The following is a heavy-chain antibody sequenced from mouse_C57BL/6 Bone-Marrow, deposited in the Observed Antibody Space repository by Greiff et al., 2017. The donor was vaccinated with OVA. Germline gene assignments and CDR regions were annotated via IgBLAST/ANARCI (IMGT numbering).Heavy chain of an antibody. Sequence: VQLQQPGAELVKPGASVKMSCKASGYTFTSYWITWVKQRPGQGLEWIGDIYPGSGSTNYNEKFKSKATLTVDTSSNTAYMQLSSLTSANSAVYYCASSSAPPHFDYWGQGTTLTVSS. D-gene: IGHD6-1*01. V-gene: IGHV1-55*01. CDR1: GYTFTSYW. CDR2: IYPGSGST. CDR3: ASSSAPPHFDY. J-gene: IGHJ2*01.